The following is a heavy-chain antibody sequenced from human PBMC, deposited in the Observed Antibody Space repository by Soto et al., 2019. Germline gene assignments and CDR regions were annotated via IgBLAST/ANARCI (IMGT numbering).Heavy chain of an antibody. CDR1: GGSISSYY. CDR2: IYYSGST. J-gene: IGHJ2*01. V-gene: IGHV4-59*01. Sequence: TLSLTCTVSGGSISSYYWSWIRQPPGKGLEWIGYIYYSGSTNYNPSLKSRVTISVDTSKNQFSLKLSSVTAADTAVYYCARDTVTTLYWYFDLWGRGTLVTVSS. CDR3: ARDTVTTLYWYFDL. D-gene: IGHD4-17*01.